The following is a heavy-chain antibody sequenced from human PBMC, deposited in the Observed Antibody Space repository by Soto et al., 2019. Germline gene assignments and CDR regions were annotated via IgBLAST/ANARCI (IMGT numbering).Heavy chain of an antibody. D-gene: IGHD7-27*01. Sequence: QVQLVESGGGVVQPGRSLRLSCAASGFTFSSLGMHWVRQAPGKGLEWVAVISYDGSEKYYADSVKGRFTISRDNSKNTLSMQMNSLRAEDTAVYYCVKERTGTWAFAYWGQGTLVTVSS. V-gene: IGHV3-30*18. J-gene: IGHJ4*02. CDR1: GFTFSSLG. CDR3: VKERTGTWAFAY. CDR2: ISYDGSEK.